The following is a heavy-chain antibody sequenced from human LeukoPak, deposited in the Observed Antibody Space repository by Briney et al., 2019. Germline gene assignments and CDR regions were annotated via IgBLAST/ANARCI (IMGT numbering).Heavy chain of an antibody. V-gene: IGHV4-30-2*06. D-gene: IGHD3-3*01. CDR2: IYHSGST. Sequence: SETLSLTCTISGGSVNSGGYYWSWIRQSPGKGLEWIGYIYHSGSTNYNPSLKSRVTISVDRFKNHFSLKLKSATAADTAVYYCARGFWSGYYNSNWFDPWGQGTLVTVSS. J-gene: IGHJ5*02. CDR3: ARGFWSGYYNSNWFDP. CDR1: GGSVNSGGYY.